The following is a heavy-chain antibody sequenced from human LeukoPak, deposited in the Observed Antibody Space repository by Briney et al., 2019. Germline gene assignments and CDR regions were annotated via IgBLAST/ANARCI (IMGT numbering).Heavy chain of an antibody. D-gene: IGHD3-3*01. CDR1: GGSFSGYY. CDR2: INHSGST. Sequence: SETLSLTCAVYGGSFSGYYWSWIRQPPGKGLEWIGEINHSGSTYYNPSLKSRVTISVDTSKNQFSLKLSSVTAADTAVYYCARQIFTYFDYWGQGTLVTVSS. CDR3: ARQIFTYFDY. V-gene: IGHV4-34*01. J-gene: IGHJ4*02.